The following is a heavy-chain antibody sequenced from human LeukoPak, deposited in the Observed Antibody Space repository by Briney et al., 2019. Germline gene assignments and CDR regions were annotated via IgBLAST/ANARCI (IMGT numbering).Heavy chain of an antibody. Sequence: SVKVSCKASGYTFTSYAISWVRQAPGQGLEWMGGIIPIFGTANYAQKFQGRVTITADESASTAYMELSSLRSEDTAVYYCARVLSREYSYGYGDWGQGTLVTVSS. CDR2: IIPIFGTA. CDR3: ARVLSREYSYGYGD. CDR1: GYTFTSYA. D-gene: IGHD5-18*01. V-gene: IGHV1-69*13. J-gene: IGHJ4*02.